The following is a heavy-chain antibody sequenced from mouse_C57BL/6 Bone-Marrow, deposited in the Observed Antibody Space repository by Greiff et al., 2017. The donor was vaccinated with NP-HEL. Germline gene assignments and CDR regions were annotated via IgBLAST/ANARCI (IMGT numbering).Heavy chain of an antibody. Sequence: VQLQQSGAELVRPGASVTLSCKASGYTFTDYEMHWVKQTPVHGLEWIGAIDPETGGTAYKQKFKGKAILTADKSSSTAYMELRSLTSEDAAVYYCTRPYSNSGYFDVWGTGTTVTVSS. J-gene: IGHJ1*03. CDR2: IDPETGGT. V-gene: IGHV1-15*01. CDR1: GYTFTDYE. CDR3: TRPYSNSGYFDV. D-gene: IGHD2-5*01.